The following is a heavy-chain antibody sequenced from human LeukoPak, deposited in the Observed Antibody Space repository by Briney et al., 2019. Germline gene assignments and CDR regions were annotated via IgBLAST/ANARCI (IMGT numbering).Heavy chain of an antibody. CDR1: GFTFSSYA. Sequence: GGSLRLSCAASGFTFSSYAMHWVRQAPGQRLEWMGWINAGSSNTKYSQKFQGRVTITRDTSASTAYMELSSLRSEDTAVYYCARGFYGSGSYLFDYWGQGTLVTVSS. V-gene: IGHV1-3*01. D-gene: IGHD3-10*01. J-gene: IGHJ4*02. CDR2: INAGSSNT. CDR3: ARGFYGSGSYLFDY.